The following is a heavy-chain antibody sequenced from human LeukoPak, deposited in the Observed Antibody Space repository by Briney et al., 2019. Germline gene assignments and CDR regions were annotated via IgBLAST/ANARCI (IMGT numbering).Heavy chain of an antibody. CDR2: TTGRADIT. V-gene: IGHV3-23*01. CDR3: ASLLGDYVEGGFDY. Sequence: PGGSLRLSCTASGFTFSDYAMSWVRQAPGKGLGWVSGTTGRADITHYADSVKGRFTVSRDNSKNTLYLQMNSLRAEDTAVYYCASLLGDYVEGGFDYWGQGTLVTVSS. J-gene: IGHJ4*02. D-gene: IGHD4-17*01. CDR1: GFTFSDYA.